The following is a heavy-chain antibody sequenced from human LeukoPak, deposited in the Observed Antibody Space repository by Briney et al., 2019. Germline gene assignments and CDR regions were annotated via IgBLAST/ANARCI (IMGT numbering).Heavy chain of an antibody. CDR3: AKDKESYIDY. CDR2: INSDGSST. D-gene: IGHD1-14*01. J-gene: IGHJ4*02. V-gene: IGHV3-74*01. Sequence: PGGSLRLSCAASGFTFSSYWMHWVRQAPGKGLVWVSRINSDGSSTSYADSVKGRFTISRDNSKNSLYLQMNSLRAEDTALYYCAKDKESYIDYWGQGTLVTVSS. CDR1: GFTFSSYW.